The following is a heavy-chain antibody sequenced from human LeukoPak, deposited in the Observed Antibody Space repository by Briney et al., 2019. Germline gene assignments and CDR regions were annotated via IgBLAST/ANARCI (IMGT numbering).Heavy chain of an antibody. CDR2: ISGGSSKI. V-gene: IGHV3-48*04. CDR1: TFTFSSYS. CDR3: ALLAVASDFDY. J-gene: IGHJ4*02. D-gene: IGHD6-19*01. Sequence: GGSLRLSCTASTFTFSSYSMNWVRQAPGKGLEWVSHISGGSSKIYYADSVKGRFTISRDNAKNSLYLQMNSLRVEDTAVYYCALLAVASDFDYWGQGALVTVSS.